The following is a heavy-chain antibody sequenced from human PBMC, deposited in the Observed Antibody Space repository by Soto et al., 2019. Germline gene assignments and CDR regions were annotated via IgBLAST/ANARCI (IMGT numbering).Heavy chain of an antibody. CDR1: GYSFTSYW. CDR3: ARLTGSGSPPPNYYYYGMDV. D-gene: IGHD3-10*01. CDR2: IYPGDSDT. V-gene: IGHV5-51*01. J-gene: IGHJ6*02. Sequence: PGESLKISCKGSGYSFTSYWIGWVRQVPGKGLEWMGIIYPGDSDTRYSPSFQGQVTISADKSISTAYLQWSSLKASDTAMYYCARLTGSGSPPPNYYYYGMDVWGQGTTVTVSS.